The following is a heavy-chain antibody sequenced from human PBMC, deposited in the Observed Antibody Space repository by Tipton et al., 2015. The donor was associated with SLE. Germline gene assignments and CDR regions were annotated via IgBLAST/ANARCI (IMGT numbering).Heavy chain of an antibody. V-gene: IGHV4-39*07. J-gene: IGHJ6*02. CDR1: GDSIFSSAYY. CDR2: IYYSGTT. D-gene: IGHD1-14*01. CDR3: ASPQRTFYFGMDV. Sequence: TLSLTCTVSGDSIFSSAYYWGWFRQPPGKGLEWIATIYYSGTTYYNPSLRSRVAISTDTSRNQFSLKLNSVTAADAAVYYCASPQRTFYFGMDVWGQGTTVTVSS.